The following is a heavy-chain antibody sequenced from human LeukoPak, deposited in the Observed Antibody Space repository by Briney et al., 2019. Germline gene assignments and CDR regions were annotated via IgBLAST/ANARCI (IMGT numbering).Heavy chain of an antibody. CDR2: IYESGTT. Sequence: SETLSLTCAVYGESLNSYYWSWFRQPPGEGLEWIGEIYESGTTKYNPSLKSRVTISMVPSKQQFSLSLNSVTAADTAVYYCARGAWATRLGSWGLGTPVIVSS. V-gene: IGHV4-34*01. CDR1: GESLNSYY. CDR3: ARGAWATRLGS. J-gene: IGHJ4*02. D-gene: IGHD2-15*01.